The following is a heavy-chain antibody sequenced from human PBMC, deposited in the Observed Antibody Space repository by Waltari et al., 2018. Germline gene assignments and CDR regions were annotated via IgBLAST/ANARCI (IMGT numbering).Heavy chain of an antibody. V-gene: IGHV3-23*03. CDR2: MFICGST. CDR3: AKVRANPFIIGKAYYYGSGSPGGAFDI. D-gene: IGHD3-10*01. Sequence: EVQLLESGGGLVQPAGSLRLACAASGFTFSSYAMSWVRQAPGTGREWVSVMFICGSTYYADSVKGRFTISRDNSKNTLYLQMNSLRAEDTAVYYCAKVRANPFIIGKAYYYGSGSPGGAFDIWGQGTMVTVSS. CDR1: GFTFSSYA. J-gene: IGHJ3*02.